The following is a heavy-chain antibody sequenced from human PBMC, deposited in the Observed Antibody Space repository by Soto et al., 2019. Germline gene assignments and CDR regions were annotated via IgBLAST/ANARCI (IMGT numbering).Heavy chain of an antibody. CDR1: GFTFSSYE. CDR2: ISSSGSTI. V-gene: IGHV3-48*03. CDR3: ASTGRIAVAGRGSYYYYGMDV. Sequence: XGSLRLSCAASGFTFSSYEMNWVRQAPGKGLEWVSYISSSGSTIYYADSVKGRFTISRDNAKNSLYLQMNSLRAEDTAVYYCASTGRIAVAGRGSYYYYGMDVWGQGTTVTVSS. D-gene: IGHD6-19*01. J-gene: IGHJ6*02.